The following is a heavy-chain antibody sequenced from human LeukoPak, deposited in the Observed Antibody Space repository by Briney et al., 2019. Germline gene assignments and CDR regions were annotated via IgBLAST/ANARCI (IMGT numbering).Heavy chain of an antibody. CDR3: ARYAYCSSTSCYTRGVYYFDY. CDR1: GGSISSGGYY. CDR2: IYYSGST. Sequence: SETLSLTCTVSGGSISSGGYYWSWIRQPPGKGLEWIGSIYYSGSTYYNPSLKSRVTISVDTSKNQFSLKLSSVTAADTAVYYCARYAYCSSTSCYTRGVYYFDYWGQGTLVTVSS. V-gene: IGHV4-39*01. J-gene: IGHJ4*02. D-gene: IGHD2-2*02.